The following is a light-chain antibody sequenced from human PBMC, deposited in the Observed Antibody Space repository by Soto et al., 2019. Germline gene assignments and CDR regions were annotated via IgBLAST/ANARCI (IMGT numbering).Light chain of an antibody. Sequence: QSVLTQPASVSGSPGQSTTISCTGTSSDVGGYNYVSWYQQHPGKAPKLMIYDVSNRPSGVSNRLSGSKSGNTASLTISGLQAEDEADYYCSSYTRSSTLVVFGTGTKVTVL. CDR3: SSYTRSSTLVV. CDR2: DVS. CDR1: SSDVGGYNY. V-gene: IGLV2-14*01. J-gene: IGLJ1*01.